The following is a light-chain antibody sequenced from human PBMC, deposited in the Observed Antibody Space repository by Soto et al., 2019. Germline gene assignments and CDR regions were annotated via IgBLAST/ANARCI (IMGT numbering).Light chain of an antibody. CDR2: GAS. V-gene: IGKV3-20*01. Sequence: DIPLTQSPGTLSLSPGERATLSCLASQSVSSSYLAWYQQKPGQAPRLLIYGASSRATGIPDRFSGSGSGTDFTLTISRLEPEDFAVYYCQQYGSSPLWTFGQGTKVDI. CDR3: QQYGSSPLWT. CDR1: QSVSSSY. J-gene: IGKJ1*01.